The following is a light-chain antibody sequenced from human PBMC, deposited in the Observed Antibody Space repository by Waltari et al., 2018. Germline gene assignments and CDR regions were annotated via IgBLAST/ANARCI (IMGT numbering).Light chain of an antibody. V-gene: IGLV2-23*01. J-gene: IGLJ2*01. CDR1: SSDVGSYNL. CDR2: EGS. Sequence: QSALTQPASVSGSPGQSLTISCTGTSSDVGSYNLVSWYQQHPGKAPKLIIYEGSKRPSGVSNRFSGSKSGNTASLTISGLQAEDEADYYCCSYAGSSTTRVFGGGTKLTVL. CDR3: CSYAGSSTTRV.